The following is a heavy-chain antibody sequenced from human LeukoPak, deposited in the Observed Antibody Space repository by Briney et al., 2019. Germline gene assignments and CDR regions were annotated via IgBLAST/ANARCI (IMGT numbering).Heavy chain of an antibody. CDR3: ARDGRLWFGETNWFDP. CDR1: GDSIINGSYY. D-gene: IGHD3-10*01. CDR2: IYYSGST. Sequence: PSETLSLTCTVSGDSIINGSYYWSWIRQPPGKGLEWIGCIYYSGSTHYNPSLKSRVIISLDTSKNQLSLKLSSLTAADTAFYYCARDGRLWFGETNWFDPWGQGTLVTVSS. V-gene: IGHV4-31*03. J-gene: IGHJ5*02.